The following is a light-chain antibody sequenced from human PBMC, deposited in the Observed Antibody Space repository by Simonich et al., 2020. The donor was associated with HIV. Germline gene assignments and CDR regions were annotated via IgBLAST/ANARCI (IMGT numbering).Light chain of an antibody. CDR3: QHYNNWLFT. J-gene: IGKJ3*01. CDR2: DAS. CDR1: QSVSRN. V-gene: IGKV3-15*01. Sequence: EVVMTQSPSTLSVSPGERATLSCRASQSVSRNLAWYQQKPGQAPRLLIYDASTRATGIPARFSGSGSGTEFTLTISSMQSEDFALYYCQHYNNWLFTFGPGTKVDVK.